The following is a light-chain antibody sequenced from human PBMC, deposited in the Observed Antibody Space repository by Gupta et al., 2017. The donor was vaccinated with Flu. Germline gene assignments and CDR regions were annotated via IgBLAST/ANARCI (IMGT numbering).Light chain of an antibody. V-gene: IGKV4-1*01. CDR2: WAS. J-gene: IGKJ1*01. Sequence: LGERATINCKSSQSVLYSSNNKNYLAWYQQKPRQPPKLLIYWASTRESGVPDRFSGSGSGTDFTRTISSLQAEDAAVYYCQQYYSAPPRTFGQGTKVEIK. CDR1: QSVLYSSNNKNY. CDR3: QQYYSAPPRT.